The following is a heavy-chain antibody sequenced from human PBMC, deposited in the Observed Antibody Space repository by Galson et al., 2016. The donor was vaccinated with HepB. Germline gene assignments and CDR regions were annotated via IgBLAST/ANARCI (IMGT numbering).Heavy chain of an antibody. V-gene: IGHV3-30*04. D-gene: IGHD3-22*01. CDR2: ISYDGSSK. CDR3: ARVSVVRRYFEL. Sequence: SLRLSCAASGFTFSSYAMHWVRQAPGKGLEWVAVISYDGSSKYCADSVKGRFTISRDNSKNTLYVQMNSLNSEDTAVYYCARVSVVRRYFELWGRGTLVTVSS. J-gene: IGHJ2*01. CDR1: GFTFSSYA.